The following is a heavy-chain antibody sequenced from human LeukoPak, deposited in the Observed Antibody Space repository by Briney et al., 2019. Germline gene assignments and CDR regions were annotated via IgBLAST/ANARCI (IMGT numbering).Heavy chain of an antibody. CDR2: ISSNGGST. V-gene: IGHV3-64*01. J-gene: IGHJ4*02. Sequence: GGSLRLSCAASGFTFSSYAMHWVRQAPGKGLEYVSAISSNGGSTYYANSVKGRFTISRDNSKNTLYLQMGSLRAEDMAVYYCARRDYGDYWGQGTLVTVSS. CDR1: GFTFSSYA. CDR3: ARRDYGDY.